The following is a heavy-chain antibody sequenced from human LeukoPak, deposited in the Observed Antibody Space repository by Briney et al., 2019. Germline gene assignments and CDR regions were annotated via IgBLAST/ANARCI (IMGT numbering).Heavy chain of an antibody. CDR2: IFYSGST. Sequence: SETLSLTCSVSGDSISSYYWSWIRQPPGKGLEWIGYIFYSGSTNYNPSLKSRVTISVGTSKNQFSLKLSSVTAADTAVYYCARDAGDYYVSDAFDIWGQGTMVTVSS. V-gene: IGHV4-59*01. CDR1: GDSISSYY. D-gene: IGHD3-10*02. J-gene: IGHJ3*02. CDR3: ARDAGDYYVSDAFDI.